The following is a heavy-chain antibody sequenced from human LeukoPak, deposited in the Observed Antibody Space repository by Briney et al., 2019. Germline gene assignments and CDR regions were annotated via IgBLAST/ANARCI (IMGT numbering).Heavy chain of an antibody. Sequence: SETLSLTCTVSGGSISSSSYYWGWIRQPPGKGLEWIGSVYYSGSTYYNPSLKSRVIISVDTSKNQFSLKLTSVTAADTAVYYCARVHDSSGYKYYFDYWGQGTLVTVSS. CDR2: VYYSGST. J-gene: IGHJ4*02. D-gene: IGHD3-22*01. V-gene: IGHV4-39*07. CDR1: GGSISSSSYY. CDR3: ARVHDSSGYKYYFDY.